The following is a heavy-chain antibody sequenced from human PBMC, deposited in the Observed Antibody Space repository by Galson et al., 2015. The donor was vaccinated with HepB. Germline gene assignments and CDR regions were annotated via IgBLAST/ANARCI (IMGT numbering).Heavy chain of an antibody. CDR2: INSSGSNT. J-gene: IGHJ4*02. CDR3: ARVMEWELPHFDY. Sequence: SVKVSCKASGYTFSRYSMRWVRQAPGQGLEWMGIINSSGSNTSYAQKFQGRVTMTRDASTSTVYMELRSLRSDDTAVYFCARVMEWELPHFDYWGQGTLVTVSS. V-gene: IGHV1-46*03. CDR1: GYTFSRYS. D-gene: IGHD1-26*01.